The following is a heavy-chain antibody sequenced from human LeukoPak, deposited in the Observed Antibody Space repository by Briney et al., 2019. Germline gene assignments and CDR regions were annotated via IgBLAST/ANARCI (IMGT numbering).Heavy chain of an antibody. D-gene: IGHD6-19*01. Sequence: PGGSLRLSCSASAFTFGSYAMHWVRQAPGKGLEWVTLISYDGSNKYYADSVKGRFTISRDNSKNTLYLQMNSLRAVDTAVYYCARDPSSSGWYRFDYWGQGALVTVSS. CDR2: ISYDGSNK. V-gene: IGHV3-30-3*01. CDR1: AFTFGSYA. CDR3: ARDPSSSGWYRFDY. J-gene: IGHJ4*02.